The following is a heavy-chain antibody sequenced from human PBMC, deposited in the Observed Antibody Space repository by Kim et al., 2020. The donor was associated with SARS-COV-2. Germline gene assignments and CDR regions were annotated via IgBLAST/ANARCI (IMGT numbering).Heavy chain of an antibody. D-gene: IGHD2-21*01. Sequence: SYAQKFPGRVTMTRDTSTSTVYMELSSLRSEDTAVYYCARDSAYPLGIDYWGQGTLVTVSS. J-gene: IGHJ4*02. CDR3: ARDSAYPLGIDY. V-gene: IGHV1-46*01.